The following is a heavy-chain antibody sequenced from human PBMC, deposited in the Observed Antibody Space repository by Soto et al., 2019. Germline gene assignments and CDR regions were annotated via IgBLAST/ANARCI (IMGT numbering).Heavy chain of an antibody. D-gene: IGHD3-22*01. Sequence: QVQLQESGPGLVKPSETLSLTCTVSGGSISSYYWSWIRQPAGKGLEWIGRIYTSGSTNYNPSLKSRVTMSVDTSKNQFALKLSSVTAADTAVYYCARDSYYYDSSGYRNWFDPWGPGTLVNVSS. J-gene: IGHJ5*02. CDR3: ARDSYYYDSSGYRNWFDP. V-gene: IGHV4-4*07. CDR2: IYTSGST. CDR1: GGSISSYY.